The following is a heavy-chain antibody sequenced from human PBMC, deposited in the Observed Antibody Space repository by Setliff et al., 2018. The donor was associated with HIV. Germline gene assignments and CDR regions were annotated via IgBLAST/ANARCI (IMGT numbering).Heavy chain of an antibody. D-gene: IGHD3-3*01. V-gene: IGHV4-39*01. CDR1: GGSFTSRSYY. CDR2: IFYSGIT. CDR3: ARSKTFYDFWGGYYTHGAFKI. J-gene: IGHJ3*02. Sequence: SETLSLTCTVSGGSFTSRSYYWGWIRQPPGKGLEWIGSIFYSGITYYNPSLKSRVIISVDTSKNQFSLHLTSVTAADTAVYYCARSKTFYDFWGGYYTHGAFKIWGLGTMVTVSS.